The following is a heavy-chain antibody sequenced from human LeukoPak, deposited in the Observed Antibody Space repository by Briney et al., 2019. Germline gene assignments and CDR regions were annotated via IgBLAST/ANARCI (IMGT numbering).Heavy chain of an antibody. J-gene: IGHJ4*02. CDR2: ISGSGGST. Sequence: PGGSLRLSCAASGFTFSSYAMSWVRQAPGKGLEWVSAISGSGGSTYYADSVKGRFTISRDNSKNTLYLQMNSLRAEDTAVYYCENNIAAAGLDYFDYGGRGPLVTFPS. V-gene: IGHV3-23*01. CDR1: GFTFSSYA. D-gene: IGHD6-13*01. CDR3: ENNIAAAGLDYFDY.